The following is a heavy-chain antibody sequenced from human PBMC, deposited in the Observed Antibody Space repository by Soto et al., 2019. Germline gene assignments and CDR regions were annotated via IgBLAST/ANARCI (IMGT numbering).Heavy chain of an antibody. Sequence: PGGSLRLSCAASGFTFSSYAMSWVRQAPGKGLEWVSAISGSGGSTYYADSVKGRFTISRDNSKNTLYLQMNSLRAEDTAVYYCAKDYYDSSGYYYDDWGQGTLVTVSS. D-gene: IGHD3-22*01. V-gene: IGHV3-23*01. CDR3: AKDYYDSSGYYYDD. CDR1: GFTFSSYA. CDR2: ISGSGGST. J-gene: IGHJ4*02.